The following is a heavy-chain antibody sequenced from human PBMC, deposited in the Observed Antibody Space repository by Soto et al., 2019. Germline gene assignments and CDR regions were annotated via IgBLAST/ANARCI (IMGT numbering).Heavy chain of an antibody. CDR3: AREIVVVVAATPPGGMDV. CDR2: INPNSGGT. D-gene: IGHD2-15*01. V-gene: IGHV1-2*02. J-gene: IGHJ6*02. Sequence: ASVKVSCKASGYTFTGYYMHWVRQAPGQGLEWMGWINPNSGGTNYAQKFQGRVTMTRDTSISTAYMGLSRLRSDDTAVYYCAREIVVVVAATPPGGMDVWGQGTTVTVSS. CDR1: GYTFTGYY.